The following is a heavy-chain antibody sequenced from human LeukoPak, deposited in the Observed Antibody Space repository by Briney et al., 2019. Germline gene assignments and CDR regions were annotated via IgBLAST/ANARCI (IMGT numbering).Heavy chain of an antibody. D-gene: IGHD4-11*01. CDR1: GFTFSSYE. CDR3: ARLADYGNYGPREYLDF. V-gene: IGHV3-48*03. J-gene: IGHJ4*02. CDR2: ISSSGSSI. Sequence: PGGSLRLSCAASGFTFSSYEMNWVRQAPGKGLEWVSYISSSGSSIYYADSLKGRFTISRDNAKTSLYLQMNSLRAEDTAVYYCARLADYGNYGPREYLDFWGQGTLVTVSS.